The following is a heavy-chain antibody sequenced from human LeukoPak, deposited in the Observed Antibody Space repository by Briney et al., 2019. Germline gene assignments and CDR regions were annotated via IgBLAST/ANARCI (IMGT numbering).Heavy chain of an antibody. J-gene: IGHJ4*02. CDR3: ARGLDLGIYAY. Sequence: SETLSLTCAVYGGSFSGYYWSWIRQPPGQGLEWIGEINHSGSTNYNPSLKSRVTISVDTSKNQFSLKLSSVTAADTAVYYCARGLDLGIYAYWGQGTLVTVSS. D-gene: IGHD2/OR15-2a*01. CDR2: INHSGST. V-gene: IGHV4-34*01. CDR1: GGSFSGYY.